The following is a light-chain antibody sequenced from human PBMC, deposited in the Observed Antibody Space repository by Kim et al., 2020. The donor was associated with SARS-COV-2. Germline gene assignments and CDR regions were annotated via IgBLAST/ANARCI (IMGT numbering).Light chain of an antibody. CDR3: NSRDSNDNGV. CDR1: SLRSYY. CDR2: GKN. J-gene: IGLJ2*01. Sequence: VALEQTVRITCQGDSLRSYYATWYHKKPGQAPILVIYGKNNRPSGIPDRFSGCSSGNPASLTITGTQAGDEADYYCNSRDSNDNGVFGGGTQLTVL. V-gene: IGLV3-19*01.